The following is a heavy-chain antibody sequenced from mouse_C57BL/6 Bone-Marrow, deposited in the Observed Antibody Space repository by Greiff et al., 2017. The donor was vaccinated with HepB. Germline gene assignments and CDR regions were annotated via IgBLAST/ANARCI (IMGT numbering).Heavy chain of an antibody. CDR3: ARNPPIYDGYCWFAY. J-gene: IGHJ3*01. D-gene: IGHD2-3*01. V-gene: IGHV2-2*01. Sequence: VKLMESGPGLVQPSQSLSITCTVSGFSLTSYGVHWVRQSPGKGLEWLGVIWSGGSTDYNAAFISRLSISKDNSKSQVFFKMNSLQADDTAIYYCARNPPIYDGYCWFAYWGQGTLVTVSA. CDR2: IWSGGST. CDR1: GFSLTSYG.